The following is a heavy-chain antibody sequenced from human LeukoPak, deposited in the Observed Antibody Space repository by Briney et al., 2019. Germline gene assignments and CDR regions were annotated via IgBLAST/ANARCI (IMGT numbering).Heavy chain of an antibody. D-gene: IGHD1-26*01. CDR1: GFTFSSYW. CDR3: AKEPTTHDY. V-gene: IGHV3-7*03. Sequence: GGSLRLSCAASGFTFSSYWMNWARQAPGKGLEWVASINHNGNVNYYVDSVKGRFTISRDNAKNSLYLQMSNLRAEDTAVYYCAKEPTTHDYWGQGTLVTVSS. CDR2: INHNGNVN. J-gene: IGHJ4*02.